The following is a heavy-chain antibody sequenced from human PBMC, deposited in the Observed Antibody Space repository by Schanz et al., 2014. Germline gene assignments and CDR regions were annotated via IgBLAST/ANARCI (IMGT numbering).Heavy chain of an antibody. CDR1: GFTFHTYD. CDR2: ISHDGHRD. Sequence: VQLVESGGGVVQPGRSLRLSCAASGFTFHTYDMHWVRQAPGKGLEWVAQISHDGHRDFYADSVKGRFTISRDNSKNTLYLQMNSLRAEDTAVYYCAKDVRPVANTVHFYYMDVWGQGTLVTVSS. V-gene: IGHV3-30-3*01. D-gene: IGHD6-19*01. J-gene: IGHJ4*02. CDR3: AKDVRPVANTVHFYYMDV.